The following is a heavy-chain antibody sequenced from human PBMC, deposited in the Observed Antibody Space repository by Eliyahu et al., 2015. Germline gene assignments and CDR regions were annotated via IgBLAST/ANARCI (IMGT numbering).Heavy chain of an antibody. CDR3: VRDAGGFDV. CDR2: IRNKANSYTT. CDR1: GFIFSDHY. D-gene: IGHD3-10*01. V-gene: IGHV3-72*01. J-gene: IGHJ6*02. Sequence: EVQLVXSGGGLVQPGGSXXLSXAASGFIFSDHYMAWVRQAPGKGLEWVAHIRNKANSYTTDYAASVKGRFTISRDDSKNSLYLQMNSLKTDDTAVYYCVRDAGGFDVWGQGTTVTVSS.